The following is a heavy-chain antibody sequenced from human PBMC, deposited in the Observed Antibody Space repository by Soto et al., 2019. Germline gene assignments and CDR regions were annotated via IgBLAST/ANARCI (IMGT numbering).Heavy chain of an antibody. D-gene: IGHD2-15*01. CDR2: IYYSGST. CDR1: GGSISSYY. Sequence: NPSETLSLTCTVSGGSISSYYWSWIRQPPGKGLEWIGYIYYSGSTNYNPSLKSRVTISVDTSKNQFSLKLSSVTAADTAVYYCARRYCSGGSCFDYWGQGTLVTVSS. V-gene: IGHV4-59*08. J-gene: IGHJ4*02. CDR3: ARRYCSGGSCFDY.